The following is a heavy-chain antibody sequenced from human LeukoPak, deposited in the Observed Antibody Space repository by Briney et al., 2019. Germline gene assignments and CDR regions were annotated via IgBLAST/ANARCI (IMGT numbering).Heavy chain of an antibody. CDR1: GYTFTSYG. CDR3: ARDFNDGAPLLNYYYYGMDV. CDR2: TSAYNGNT. V-gene: IGHV1-18*01. Sequence: ASVKVSCKASGYTFTSYGISWVRQAPGQGLEWMGWTSAYNGNTNYAQKLQGRVIMTTDTSTSTAYMELRSLRSDDTAVYYCARDFNDGAPLLNYYYYGMDVWGQGTTVTVSS. J-gene: IGHJ6*02. D-gene: IGHD1-1*01.